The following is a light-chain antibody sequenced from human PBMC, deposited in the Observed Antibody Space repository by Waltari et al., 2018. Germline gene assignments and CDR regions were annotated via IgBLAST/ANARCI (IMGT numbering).Light chain of an antibody. V-gene: IGLV3-25*03. CDR2: NDN. CDR1: ALPKRY. CDR3: QSTDSTVSYPVV. Sequence: SYELTQPPSVSVSPGQTARITCSGAALPKRYAYWSQQKPGQAPGLLIFNDNERPSAIPGRFSGSSSGTTVTLTSSGVQAEDEADYYCQSTDSTVSYPVVFGGGTKLTVL. J-gene: IGLJ2*01.